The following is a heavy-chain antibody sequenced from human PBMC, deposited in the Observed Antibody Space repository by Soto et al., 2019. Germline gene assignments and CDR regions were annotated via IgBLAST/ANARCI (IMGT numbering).Heavy chain of an antibody. Sequence: EVQVVESGGASVQPGGSLRPSCAASGFTFTSYWMHWVRQAPGKGLLWMSRIKGDETTSSYADSVKGRFTISRDNAKITVYLQMNSLRAEDTAVYYCARGAFGSYYVDYWGQGTLVTVSS. D-gene: IGHD3-10*01. V-gene: IGHV3-74*01. CDR1: GFTFTSYW. CDR3: ARGAFGSYYVDY. J-gene: IGHJ4*02. CDR2: IKGDETTS.